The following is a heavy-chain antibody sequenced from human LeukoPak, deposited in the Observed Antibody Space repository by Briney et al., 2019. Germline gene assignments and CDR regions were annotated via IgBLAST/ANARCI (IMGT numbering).Heavy chain of an antibody. D-gene: IGHD6-19*01. CDR3: ARGTLGAWGW. CDR2: ISNDGSKK. CDR1: GFAFSSFG. V-gene: IGHV3-30*03. Sequence: GGSLRLSCAASGFAFSSFGMHWVRQAPGKGLEWVAVISNDGSKKYYADSVKGRFIISRDNAKNSLYLQMNSLRAEDTAVYFCARGTLGAWGWWGQGTLVTVS. J-gene: IGHJ4*02.